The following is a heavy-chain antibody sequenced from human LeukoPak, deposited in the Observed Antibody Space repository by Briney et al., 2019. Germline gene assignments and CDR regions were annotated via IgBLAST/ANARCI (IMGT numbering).Heavy chain of an antibody. V-gene: IGHV1-8*01. J-gene: IGHJ4*02. CDR1: GYTFTSYD. CDR3: ARGSSMATATY. CDR2: MNPNSGNT. D-gene: IGHD5-18*01. Sequence: ASVKVSCKASGYTFTSYDINWVRQATGQGLEWMGWMNPNSGNTGYAQKFQGRATMTRNTSTSTAYMELSSLRSEDTAVYYCARGSSMATATYWGQGTLVTVSS.